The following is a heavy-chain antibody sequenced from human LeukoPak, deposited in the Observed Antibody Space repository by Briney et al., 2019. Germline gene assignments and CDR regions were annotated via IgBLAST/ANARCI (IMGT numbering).Heavy chain of an antibody. Sequence: GGSLRLSCAASGFTFTSYTMNWVRQAPGKGLEWVSYISISSGSIYYADSVKGRFTISRDNAKNSLYLQMNSLRDEDTAMYYCARGGYSSGWSRSAFDVWGQGTWSPSLQ. V-gene: IGHV3-48*02. D-gene: IGHD6-19*01. J-gene: IGHJ3*01. CDR1: GFTFTSYT. CDR3: ARGGYSSGWSRSAFDV. CDR2: ISISSGSI.